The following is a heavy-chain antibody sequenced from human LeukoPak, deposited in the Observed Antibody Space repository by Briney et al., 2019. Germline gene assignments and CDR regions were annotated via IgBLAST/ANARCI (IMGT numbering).Heavy chain of an antibody. V-gene: IGHV1-8*03. D-gene: IGHD1-1*01. CDR1: GYTFTTYD. Sequence: ASVKVSCKASGYTFTTYDINWVRQATGQGLEWMGWINPNSGNTGYAQKFQGRVTITRDTSISTVYMELSSLRSEDTAVYYCARGPPTAQYFQHWGQGTLVTVSS. CDR2: INPNSGNT. J-gene: IGHJ1*01. CDR3: ARGPPTAQYFQH.